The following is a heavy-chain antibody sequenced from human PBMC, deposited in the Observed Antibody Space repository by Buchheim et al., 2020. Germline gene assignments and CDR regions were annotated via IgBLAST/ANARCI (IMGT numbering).Heavy chain of an antibody. J-gene: IGHJ4*02. D-gene: IGHD6-19*01. V-gene: IGHV4-39*01. Sequence: QLQLQESGPGLVKPSETLSLTCTVSGGSISSSSYYWGWIRQPPGKGLEWIGSIYYSGSTYYNPSLKSRVTISVDTSQNQFSLKLSSVTAADTAVYYCARHGQGLGAGWFHYWGQGTL. CDR2: IYYSGST. CDR1: GGSISSSSYY. CDR3: ARHGQGLGAGWFHY.